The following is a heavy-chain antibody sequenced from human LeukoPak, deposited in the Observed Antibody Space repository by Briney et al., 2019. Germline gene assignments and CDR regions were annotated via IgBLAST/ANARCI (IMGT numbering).Heavy chain of an antibody. CDR1: KFTFSSYA. Sequence: GGSLRLSCAASKFTFSSYAMNWVRQAPGKGLEWVSSINSRSNYIYYADSVKGRFTISRDNAKESLYLQMNSLRAEDTALYFCARDKVSVIPALDYWGQGTLVIVSS. D-gene: IGHD2/OR15-2a*01. J-gene: IGHJ4*02. CDR2: INSRSNYI. CDR3: ARDKVSVIPALDY. V-gene: IGHV3-21*01.